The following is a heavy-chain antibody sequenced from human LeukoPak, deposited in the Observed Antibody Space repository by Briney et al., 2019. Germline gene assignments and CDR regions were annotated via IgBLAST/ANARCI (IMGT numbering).Heavy chain of an antibody. CDR1: GFTVRSNY. J-gene: IGHJ3*02. CDR3: ATWGDSGTYYQRAAFDI. CDR2: IYSGGST. V-gene: IGHV3-53*01. D-gene: IGHD1-26*01. Sequence: GGPLRLSCAVSGFTVRSNYMSWVRQAPGKGLEWVSVIYSGGSTYYADSVKGRFTISRDNSKNTLYLQMSSLRVEDTAVYYYATWGDSGTYYQRAAFDIWGQGTMVTVSS.